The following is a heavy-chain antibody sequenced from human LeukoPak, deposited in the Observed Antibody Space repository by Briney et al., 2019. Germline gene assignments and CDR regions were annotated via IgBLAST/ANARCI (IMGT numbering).Heavy chain of an antibody. CDR3: GCGYSYGTDAFDI. CDR2: ISSKAYGGTT. Sequence: PGRSLRLSCTASGFTFGDYAMSWVRQAPGKGLEWVGFISSKAYGGTTEYAASVKGRFTISRDDSKSIAYLQMNSLKTEDTAVYYCGCGYSYGTDAFDIWGQGTMVTVSS. CDR1: GFTFGDYA. V-gene: IGHV3-49*04. D-gene: IGHD5-18*01. J-gene: IGHJ3*02.